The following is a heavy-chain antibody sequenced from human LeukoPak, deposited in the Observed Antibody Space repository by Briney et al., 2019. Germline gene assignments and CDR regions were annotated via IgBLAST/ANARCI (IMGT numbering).Heavy chain of an antibody. V-gene: IGHV4-4*07. J-gene: IGHJ4*02. Sequence: SETLSLTCTVSGGSISSYYWSWIRQPAGKGLEWIGRIYTSGSTNYSPSLKSRVTMSVDTSKNQFSLKLSSVTAADTAVYYCARDGSSAGEYYFDYWGQGTLVTVSS. CDR3: ARDGSSAGEYYFDY. D-gene: IGHD3-16*01. CDR1: GGSISSYY. CDR2: IYTSGST.